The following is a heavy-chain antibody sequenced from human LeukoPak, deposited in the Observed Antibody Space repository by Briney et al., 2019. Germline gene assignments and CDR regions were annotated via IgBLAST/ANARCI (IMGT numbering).Heavy chain of an antibody. CDR1: GFTFSSYA. J-gene: IGHJ4*02. CDR3: AKVRYARWYGYFDY. CDR2: ISYDGSNK. V-gene: IGHV3-30*07. D-gene: IGHD2-15*01. Sequence: GGSLRLSCAASGFTFSSYAMHWVRQAPGKGLEWVAVISYDGSNKYYADSVKGRFTISRDNSKNTLYLQMNSLRAEDTAVYYCAKVRYARWYGYFDYWGQGTLVTVSS.